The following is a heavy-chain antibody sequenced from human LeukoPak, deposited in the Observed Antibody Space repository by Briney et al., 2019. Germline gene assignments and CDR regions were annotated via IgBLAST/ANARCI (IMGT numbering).Heavy chain of an antibody. V-gene: IGHV1-46*01. J-gene: IGHJ4*02. CDR2: INPSGGST. D-gene: IGHD2-2*01. Sequence: ASVKVSCKASGYTFTSYDINWVRQAPGQGLEWMGIINPSGGSTSYAQKFQGRVTMTRDTSTSTVYMELSSLRSEDTAVYYCARGQRDIVVVPAAPDYWGQGTLVTVSS. CDR3: ARGQRDIVVVPAAPDY. CDR1: GYTFTSYD.